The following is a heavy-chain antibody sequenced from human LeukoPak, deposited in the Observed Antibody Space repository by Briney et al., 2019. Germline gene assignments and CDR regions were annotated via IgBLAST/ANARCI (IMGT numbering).Heavy chain of an antibody. CDR2: INENDGGT. CDR3: VKQYVDI. CDR1: GFTFSSHW. V-gene: IGHV3-23*01. Sequence: GGSLRLSCAASGFTFSSHWLNWVRRAPGKGLEWVSSINENDGGTSYADSVKGRFTISRDNSRDTLYLQMNSLRDEDTAVYYCVKQYVDIWGQGTLVIVSS. J-gene: IGHJ5*02.